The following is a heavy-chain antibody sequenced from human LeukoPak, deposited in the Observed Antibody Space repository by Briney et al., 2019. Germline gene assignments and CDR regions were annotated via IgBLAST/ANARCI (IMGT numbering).Heavy chain of an antibody. Sequence: ASVKVSCKASGYTVTGYYMHWVRQAPGQGLEWMGRINPNSGGTNYAQKFQGRVTMTRDTSISTAYMELSRLRSDDTAVYYCARNYDLDAFDIWGQGTMVTVSS. D-gene: IGHD1-7*01. CDR1: GYTVTGYY. J-gene: IGHJ3*02. CDR2: INPNSGGT. V-gene: IGHV1-2*06. CDR3: ARNYDLDAFDI.